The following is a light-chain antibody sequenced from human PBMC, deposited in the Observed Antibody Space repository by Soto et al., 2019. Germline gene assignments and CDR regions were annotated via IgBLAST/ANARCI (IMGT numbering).Light chain of an antibody. CDR3: HQYGSLYT. Sequence: EIVLMQSPGTLSLSPGERATLSCRASQSVSSSYLAWYQQKPGQAPRLLIYGASSSATGIPDRFSGSGSGTDFTLTISRLEPEDFAVYYCHQYGSLYTFGQGTKLEIK. CDR2: GAS. V-gene: IGKV3-20*01. J-gene: IGKJ2*01. CDR1: QSVSSSY.